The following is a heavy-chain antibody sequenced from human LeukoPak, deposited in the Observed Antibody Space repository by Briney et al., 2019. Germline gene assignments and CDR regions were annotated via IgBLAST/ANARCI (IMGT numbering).Heavy chain of an antibody. CDR1: GVSISSGGYY. CDR2: IYYSGST. V-gene: IGHV4-31*03. CDR3: ARALYSGYDYPLDY. D-gene: IGHD5-12*01. J-gene: IGHJ4*02. Sequence: SETLSLTCTVSGVSISSGGYYWSWIRQHPGKGLEWIGYIYYSGSTYYNPSLKSRVTISVDTSKNQFSLKLSSVTAADTAVYYCARALYSGYDYPLDYWGQGTLVTVSS.